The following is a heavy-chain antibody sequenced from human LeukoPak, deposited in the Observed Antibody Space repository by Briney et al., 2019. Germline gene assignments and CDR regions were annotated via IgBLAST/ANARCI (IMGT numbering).Heavy chain of an antibody. V-gene: IGHV4-59*01. Sequence: PLETLSLTCAVYGGSFSGYYWSWIRQPPGKGLEWIGYIYYSGSTNYNPSLKSRVTISVDTSKNQFSLKLSSVTAADTAVYYCAREVTGIAAAGYSYFDLWGRGTLVTVSS. J-gene: IGHJ2*01. CDR2: IYYSGST. D-gene: IGHD6-25*01. CDR1: GGSFSGYY. CDR3: AREVTGIAAAGYSYFDL.